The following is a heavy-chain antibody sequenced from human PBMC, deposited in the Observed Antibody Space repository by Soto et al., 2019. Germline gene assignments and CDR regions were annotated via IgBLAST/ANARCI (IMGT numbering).Heavy chain of an antibody. CDR3: ARGGEGYGSGSSFDY. V-gene: IGHV3-23*01. CDR2: ISGSGGST. Sequence: PVVFLRVSCAAAGCTISSHAMSWVSQAPGKGLEWVSAISGSGGSTYYADSVKGRFTISRDNSKNTLYLQMNSLRAEDTAVYYCARGGEGYGSGSSFDYLAQGAQVNVSS. CDR1: GCTISSHA. J-gene: IGHJ4*02. D-gene: IGHD3-10*01.